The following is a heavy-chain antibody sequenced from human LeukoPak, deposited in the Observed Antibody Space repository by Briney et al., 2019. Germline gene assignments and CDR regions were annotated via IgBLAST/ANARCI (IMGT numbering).Heavy chain of an antibody. V-gene: IGHV3-30*18. J-gene: IGHJ6*02. CDR3: AKVRSPLYYYYAMDV. CDR2: ILYDGSNQ. CDR1: GFTFSSCG. Sequence: PGRCLRLSCAASGFTFSSCGMYWVRHAPGKGLGWVAVILYDGSNQYYADSVKGRFTISRDNSKNTVDLQMNSLRGEDTAVYYCAKVRSPLYYYYAMDVWGQGTTVTVSS.